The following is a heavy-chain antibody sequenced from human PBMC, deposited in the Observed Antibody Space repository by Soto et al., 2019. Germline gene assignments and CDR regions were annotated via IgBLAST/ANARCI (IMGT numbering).Heavy chain of an antibody. D-gene: IGHD3-10*01. CDR3: ATSYGSGSAHFDS. Sequence: QVQLVQSGTEVTKPGSSVTVSCTASGDIFSRSTLSWVRQAPGQRLEWMGRIIPMLGMSNSALKFQGRLPISADTXTNKVYMHLNSLRSDDTAVYYCATSYGSGSAHFDSWGQGTLVTVSS. CDR2: IIPMLGMS. CDR1: GDIFSRST. J-gene: IGHJ4*02. V-gene: IGHV1-69*02.